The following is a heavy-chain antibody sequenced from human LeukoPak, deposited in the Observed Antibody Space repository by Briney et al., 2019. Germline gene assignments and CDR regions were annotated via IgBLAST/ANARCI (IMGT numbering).Heavy chain of an antibody. CDR1: GFTFSSYW. CDR3: ARDLAAVGTL. V-gene: IGHV3-74*01. Sequence: GGSLRLSCAASGFTFSSYWMHWVRQAPGKGLGWVSRINSDGSSTSYADSVKGRFTISRDNAKNTLYLQMNSLRAEDTAVYYCARDLAAVGTLWGQGTLVTVSS. J-gene: IGHJ4*02. CDR2: INSDGSST. D-gene: IGHD6-13*01.